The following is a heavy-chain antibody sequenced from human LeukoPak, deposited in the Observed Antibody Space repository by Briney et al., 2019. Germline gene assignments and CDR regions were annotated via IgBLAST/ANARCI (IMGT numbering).Heavy chain of an antibody. J-gene: IGHJ5*02. D-gene: IGHD3-10*01. Sequence: GGSLRLSCAASGFTFNSYAMSWVRQAPGKGLEWLSTISGSGITTYYADSVKGRFTISRDNSENTLYLQMSSLRAEDTAVYYCANRGADYYGSGNWFDPWGQGTLVTVSS. CDR3: ANRGADYYGSGNWFDP. V-gene: IGHV3-23*01. CDR1: GFTFNSYA. CDR2: ISGSGITT.